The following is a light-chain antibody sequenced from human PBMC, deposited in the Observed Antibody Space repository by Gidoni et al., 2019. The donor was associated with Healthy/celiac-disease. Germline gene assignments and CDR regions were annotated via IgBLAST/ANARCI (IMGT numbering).Light chain of an antibody. Sequence: DIQMTQSPFSLSASVGDRVTITCRASQSISSYLNWYQQKPGKAPKLLIYAASSLQSGVPSRFSGSGSGTDFTLTISSLQPEDFATYYCQQSYSTPPYTFGQXTKLEIK. CDR3: QQSYSTPPYT. CDR2: AAS. CDR1: QSISSY. J-gene: IGKJ2*01. V-gene: IGKV1-39*01.